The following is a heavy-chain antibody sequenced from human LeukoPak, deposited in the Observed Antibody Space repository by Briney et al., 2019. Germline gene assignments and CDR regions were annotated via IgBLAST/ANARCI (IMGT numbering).Heavy chain of an antibody. J-gene: IGHJ4*02. D-gene: IGHD6-13*01. CDR1: GSPFTSYW. Sequence: GEPLQISCQGSGSPFTSYWIGWVRQMPGKGLEWMGIIYPGDSDTTYSPSFQGQVTISADKSISTAYLQWSSLKASDTAMYYCARQATRRSWYRVDYWGQGTLVTVSS. CDR2: IYPGDSDT. CDR3: ARQATRRSWYRVDY. V-gene: IGHV5-51*01.